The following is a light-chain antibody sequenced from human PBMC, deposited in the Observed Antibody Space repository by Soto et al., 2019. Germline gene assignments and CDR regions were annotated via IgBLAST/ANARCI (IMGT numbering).Light chain of an antibody. CDR3: QQSYGTPLT. CDR1: QSISNY. CDR2: AAS. V-gene: IGKV1-39*01. Sequence: DIEMTQSPSSLSASVGDRVTIACRASQSISNYLNWYQHKPGKVPKLLIYAASSLQSGVPTRFSSSGSGTDFTLTISSLQPEDFATYYCQQSYGTPLTIGGRTKVEIK. J-gene: IGKJ4*01.